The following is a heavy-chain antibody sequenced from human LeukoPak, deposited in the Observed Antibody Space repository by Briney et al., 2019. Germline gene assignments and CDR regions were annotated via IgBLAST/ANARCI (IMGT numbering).Heavy chain of an antibody. V-gene: IGHV3-23*01. CDR2: ISSSGGNT. CDR1: GFTFSSNG. J-gene: IGHJ6*02. Sequence: GGSLRLSCAASGFTFSSNGMNWVRQAPGKGLEWVSSISSSGGNTYYADSVKGRFTISRDNSKNTLFLQMNNLRVEDTAVYYCAKMPSIRSSDYYYGMDVWGQGTTVTVSS. D-gene: IGHD6-6*01. CDR3: AKMPSIRSSDYYYGMDV.